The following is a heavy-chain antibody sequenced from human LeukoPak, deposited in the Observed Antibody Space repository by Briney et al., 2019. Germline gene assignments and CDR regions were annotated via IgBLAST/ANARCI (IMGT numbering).Heavy chain of an antibody. CDR1: GYSISSGYY. J-gene: IGHJ3*02. D-gene: IGHD3-10*01. Sequence: SETLSLTCNVSGYSISSGYYWGWVRQPPGKGLEWIGNIFYSGSTYYSPSLKSRVTISLDTSRNQLSLKLNSVTAADTAVYYCAKSNGYGLVDIWGQGTMVTVSS. V-gene: IGHV4-38-2*02. CDR3: AKSNGYGLVDI. CDR2: IFYSGST.